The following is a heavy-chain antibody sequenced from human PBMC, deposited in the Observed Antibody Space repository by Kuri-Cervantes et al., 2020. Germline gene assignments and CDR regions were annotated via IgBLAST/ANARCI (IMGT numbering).Heavy chain of an antibody. D-gene: IGHD3-22*01. Sequence: GESLKISCKGSGYSFTSYWIGWVRQMPGKGLEWMGFIYPSDSDTRYSPSFQGQVTISVDKSISTAYLQWNSLKASDTAIYYCARRGVNYYRNFDYWGQGTLVTVSS. CDR3: ARRGVNYYRNFDY. V-gene: IGHV5-51*01. CDR2: IYPSDSDT. J-gene: IGHJ4*02. CDR1: GYSFTSYW.